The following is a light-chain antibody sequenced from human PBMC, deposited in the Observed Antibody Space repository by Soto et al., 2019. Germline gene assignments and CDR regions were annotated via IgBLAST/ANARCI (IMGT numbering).Light chain of an antibody. CDR2: AAS. V-gene: IGKV1-8*01. CDR1: QGISSY. J-gene: IGKJ2*01. CDR3: QQYYSYPPMYT. Sequence: AIRMTQSPSSLSASTGDRVTITCRASQGISSYLAWYQQKPGKAPKLLIYAASTLQSGVPSRFSGSGSETDFTLTISCLQSEDFATYYCQQYYSYPPMYTFGQGTKLEIK.